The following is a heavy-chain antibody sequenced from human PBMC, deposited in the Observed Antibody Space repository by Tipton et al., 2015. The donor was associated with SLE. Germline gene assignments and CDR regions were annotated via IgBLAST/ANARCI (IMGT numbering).Heavy chain of an antibody. V-gene: IGHV3-23*01. D-gene: IGHD1-14*01. CDR2: ISGSGGDT. CDR3: ANQTGA. Sequence: SLRLSCAASGFTFSSYSMNWVRQAPGKGLEWVSGISGSGGDTYYADSVKGRFTISRDNSKNTLYLQMNSLRVEDTALYYCANQTGAWGQGTLVTVSS. J-gene: IGHJ1*01. CDR1: GFTFSSYS.